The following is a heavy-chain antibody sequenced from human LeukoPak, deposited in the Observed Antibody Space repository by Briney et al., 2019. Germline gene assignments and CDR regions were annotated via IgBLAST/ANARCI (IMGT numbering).Heavy chain of an antibody. CDR2: ITSSGTYI. Sequence: PGESLRLSCAASGFTFSKYAMTWVRHAPGKGLEWVSSITSSGTYIYYADSVKGRFTISRDNAKNSLYLQMNSLRPEDTAVYYCARDPYSGSYGDYYYYYMDVWGKGTTVTVSS. J-gene: IGHJ6*03. CDR1: GFTFSKYA. D-gene: IGHD1-26*01. V-gene: IGHV3-21*01. CDR3: ARDPYSGSYGDYYYYYMDV.